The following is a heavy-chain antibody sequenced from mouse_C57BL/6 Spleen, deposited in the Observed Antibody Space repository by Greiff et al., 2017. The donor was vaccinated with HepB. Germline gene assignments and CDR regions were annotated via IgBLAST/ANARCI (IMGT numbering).Heavy chain of an antibody. V-gene: IGHV1-64*01. D-gene: IGHD2-13*01. Sequence: QVQLQQPGAELVKPGASVKLSCKASGYTFTSYWMHWVKQRPGQGLEWIGMIHPNSGSTNYNEKFKSKATLTVDKSSSTAYMQLSSLTSEDSAVYYCASDLDWFAYWGQGTLVTVSA. CDR3: ASDLDWFAY. J-gene: IGHJ3*01. CDR2: IHPNSGST. CDR1: GYTFTSYW.